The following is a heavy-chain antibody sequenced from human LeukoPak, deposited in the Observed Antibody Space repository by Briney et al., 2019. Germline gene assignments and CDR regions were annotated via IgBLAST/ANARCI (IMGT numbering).Heavy chain of an antibody. V-gene: IGHV4-38-2*02. CDR1: NYSIRSNYY. D-gene: IGHD6-19*01. Sequence: SETLSLTCTVSNYSIRSNYYWGWIRQPPGKGLEWIGSIYHSGSTNYNPSLKSRVTISVDTSKNQFSLKLSSVTAADTAVYYCARPSGTSSGWYRPLYYFDYWGQGTLVTVSS. J-gene: IGHJ4*02. CDR3: ARPSGTSSGWYRPLYYFDY. CDR2: IYHSGST.